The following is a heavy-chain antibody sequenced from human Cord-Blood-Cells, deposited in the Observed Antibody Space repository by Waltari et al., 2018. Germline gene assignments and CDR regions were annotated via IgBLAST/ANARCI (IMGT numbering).Heavy chain of an antibody. CDR1: GGTFSSYA. V-gene: IGHV1-69*09. CDR2: IIPILGIA. J-gene: IGHJ4*02. CDR3: ARGQGYNWNVFDY. Sequence: QVQLVQSGAEVKKPGSSVKVSCKASGGTFSSYAISWVRQAPGQGLEWMGRIIPILGIANYAKKFQGRVTSTADKSTSTAYMELSSLRSEDTAVYYCARGQGYNWNVFDYWGQGTLVTVSS. D-gene: IGHD1-1*01.